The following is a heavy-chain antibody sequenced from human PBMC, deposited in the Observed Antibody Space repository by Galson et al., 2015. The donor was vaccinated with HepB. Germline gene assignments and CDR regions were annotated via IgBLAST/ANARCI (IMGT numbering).Heavy chain of an antibody. CDR3: AQGGAYGSGSYYSSRKGHYFDY. D-gene: IGHD3-10*01. V-gene: IGHV1-69*02. Sequence: SVKVSCKASGGTFSSYTISWVRQAPGQGLEWMGRIIPILGIANYAQKFQGRVTITADKSTSTAYMELSSLRSEDTAVYYCAQGGAYGSGSYYSSRKGHYFDYWGQGTLVTVSS. J-gene: IGHJ4*02. CDR1: GGTFSSYT. CDR2: IIPILGIA.